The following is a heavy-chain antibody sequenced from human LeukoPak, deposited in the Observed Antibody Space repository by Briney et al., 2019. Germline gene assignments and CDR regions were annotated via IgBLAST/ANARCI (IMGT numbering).Heavy chain of an antibody. CDR3: AKATELWLLDY. J-gene: IGHJ4*02. CDR2: IWYDGSNK. D-gene: IGHD5-18*01. CDR1: GFTFTNYG. Sequence: GGSLRLSCAASGFTFTNYGMHWVRQAPGKGLEGVAVIWYDGSNKYYADSVKGRFTISRDNSKTTLYLQMNSLRAEDTAVYYCAKATELWLLDYWGQGTLVTVSS. V-gene: IGHV3-33*06.